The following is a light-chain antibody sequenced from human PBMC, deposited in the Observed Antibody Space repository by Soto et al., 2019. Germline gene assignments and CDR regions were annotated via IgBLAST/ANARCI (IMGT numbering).Light chain of an antibody. CDR3: QQYNSYQYT. CDR2: DAS. Sequence: DIQMTQSPSTLSASVGDRVTITCRASQSVSHWLAWYQLKPGKAPKALIYDASTLETGVPSRFSGSGSGTDFTLTISSLQPDDFATYYCQQYNSYQYTFGQGTKLEMK. CDR1: QSVSHW. V-gene: IGKV1-5*01. J-gene: IGKJ2*01.